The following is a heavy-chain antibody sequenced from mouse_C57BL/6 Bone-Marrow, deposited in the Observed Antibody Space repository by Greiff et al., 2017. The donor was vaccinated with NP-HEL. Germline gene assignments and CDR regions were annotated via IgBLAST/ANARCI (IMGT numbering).Heavy chain of an antibody. D-gene: IGHD2-4*01. V-gene: IGHV7-3*01. CDR3: ARSIYYDYADDPFYAMDY. CDR1: GFTFTDYY. Sequence: EVKLMESGGGLVQPGGSLSLSCAASGFTFTDYYMNWVRQPPGKALEWLGFIRNKASGYTTEYSASVKGRFTISRDNPQSILYLQMNALRAEDSATYYCARSIYYDYADDPFYAMDYWGQGTSVTVSS. CDR2: IRNKASGYTT. J-gene: IGHJ4*01.